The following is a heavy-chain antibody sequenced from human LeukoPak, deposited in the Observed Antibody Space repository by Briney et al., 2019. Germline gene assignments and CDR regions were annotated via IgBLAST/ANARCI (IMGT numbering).Heavy chain of an antibody. CDR1: GYTFSNYG. D-gene: IGHD6-13*01. V-gene: IGHV1-18*01. CDR3: ARPAERQLRYYFDY. J-gene: IGHJ4*02. CDR2: ISAYNGDT. Sequence: GASVKVSCKATGYTFSNYGVSWVRQAPGQGLEWMGWISAYNGDTSYAQELQGRVTMTTDTSTSTAYMELRSLRSDDTAVYYCARPAERQLRYYFDYWGQGTLVTVSS.